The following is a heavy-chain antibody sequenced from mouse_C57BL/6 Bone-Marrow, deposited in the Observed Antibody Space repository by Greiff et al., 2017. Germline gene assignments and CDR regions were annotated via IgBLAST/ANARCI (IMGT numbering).Heavy chain of an antibody. CDR2: IDPENGDT. Sequence: VQLQQSGAELVRPGASVKLSCTASGFHIKDDYMHWVKQRPEPGLEWIGWIDPENGDTEYASKFQGKAPITADTSSNTAYLQLSSLTSEDTAVYYCTTGGYGTWFAYWGQGTLVTVSA. V-gene: IGHV14-4*01. D-gene: IGHD2-1*01. J-gene: IGHJ3*01. CDR1: GFHIKDDY. CDR3: TTGGYGTWFAY.